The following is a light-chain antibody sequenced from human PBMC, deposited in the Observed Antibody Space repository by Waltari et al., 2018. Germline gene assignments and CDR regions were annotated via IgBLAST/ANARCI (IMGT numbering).Light chain of an antibody. CDR3: AAWDDSLSGRV. CDR2: RNK. CDR1: RSNIGRNY. Sequence: QSVLTQPPSASGTPGQRVTISCSGSRSNIGRNYEYGYQQHPGTAPKLLIYRNKQRPSGVPDRFSGSKSGTSASLALSGLRSEDEADYCCAAWDDSLSGRVFGGGTKVTVL. V-gene: IGLV1-47*01. J-gene: IGLJ3*02.